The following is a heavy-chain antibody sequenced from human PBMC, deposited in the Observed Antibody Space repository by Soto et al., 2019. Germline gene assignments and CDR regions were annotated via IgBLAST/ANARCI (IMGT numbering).Heavy chain of an antibody. Sequence: WTWIRQHPEKGLEWLGNIDHSGTTYNPSLRSRLSISLDASQNEFSLQVTSMTAADTAVYFCVRGRGYTFQNFFDLWGQGSLVTVSS. J-gene: IGHJ5*02. V-gene: IGHV4-31*02. CDR3: VRGRGYTFQNFFDL. D-gene: IGHD5-18*01. CDR2: IDHSGTT.